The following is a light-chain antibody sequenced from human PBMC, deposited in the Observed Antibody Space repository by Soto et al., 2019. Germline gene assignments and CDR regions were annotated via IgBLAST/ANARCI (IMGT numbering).Light chain of an antibody. CDR3: QQFNSYPIT. CDR2: ATS. J-gene: IGKJ5*01. Sequence: EIVLAQSPATLALSPGGRATRSCRASQRITNYLGGSQQKPGQAPRLLIYATSNRATGIPARFSGSGSGTEFTLTIGGLQPDDFATYYCQQFNSYPITFGQGTRLEIK. V-gene: IGKV3-11*01. CDR1: QRITNY.